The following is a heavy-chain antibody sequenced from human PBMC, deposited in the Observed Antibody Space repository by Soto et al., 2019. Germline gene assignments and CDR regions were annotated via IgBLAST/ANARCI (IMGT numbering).Heavy chain of an antibody. CDR1: GFTLDNYA. V-gene: IGHV3-9*01. CDR3: AKAGRMAGTGVGNVDY. CDR2: IGWNSGSI. D-gene: IGHD6-19*01. Sequence: EVQLVESGGGLVQPGRSLRLSCAASGFTLDNYAMHWVRQAPGKGLEWVSGIGWNSGSIGYADSVKGRFTISRDNAKNSLYLQMNSLRAEDTALYYCAKAGRMAGTGVGNVDYWGQGTRVTVSS. J-gene: IGHJ4*02.